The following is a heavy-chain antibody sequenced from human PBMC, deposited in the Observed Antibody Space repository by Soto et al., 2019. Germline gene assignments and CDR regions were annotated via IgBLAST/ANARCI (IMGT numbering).Heavy chain of an antibody. CDR1: GFTFSSYW. D-gene: IGHD4-17*01. CDR2: INSDGSST. Sequence: GGSLRLSCAASGFTFSSYWMHWVRQAPGKGLVWVSRINSDGSSTSYADSVKGRFTIPRDNAKNTLYLQMNSLRAEDTAVYYCARDNGDYDGLDYYYMDVWGKGTTVTVSS. V-gene: IGHV3-74*01. CDR3: ARDNGDYDGLDYYYMDV. J-gene: IGHJ6*03.